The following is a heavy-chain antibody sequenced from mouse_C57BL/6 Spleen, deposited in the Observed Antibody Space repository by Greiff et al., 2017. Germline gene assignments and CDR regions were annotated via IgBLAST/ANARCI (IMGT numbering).Heavy chain of an antibody. Sequence: QVQPQQPGTELVKPGASVKLSCKASGYTFTSYWMHWVKQRPGQGLEWIGNINPSNGGTNYNEKFKSKDTLTVDKSSSTAYMQLSSLTSEDSAVYYCARLGWDDAMDYWGQGTSVTVSS. J-gene: IGHJ4*01. CDR2: INPSNGGT. CDR3: ARLGWDDAMDY. V-gene: IGHV1-53*01. CDR1: GYTFTSYW. D-gene: IGHD4-1*01.